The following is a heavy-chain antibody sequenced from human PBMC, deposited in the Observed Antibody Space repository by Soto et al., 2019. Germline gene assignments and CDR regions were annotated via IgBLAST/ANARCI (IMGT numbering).Heavy chain of an antibody. Sequence: GGSPRLSCAASGFTFSSYGMHWVRQAPGKGLEWVAVISYDGSNKYYADSVKGRFTISRDNSKNTLYLQMNSLRAEDTAVYYCAKDREMDSSPSPFDYWGQGTLVTVSS. CDR3: AKDREMDSSPSPFDY. V-gene: IGHV3-30*18. CDR2: ISYDGSNK. J-gene: IGHJ4*02. CDR1: GFTFSSYG. D-gene: IGHD6-6*01.